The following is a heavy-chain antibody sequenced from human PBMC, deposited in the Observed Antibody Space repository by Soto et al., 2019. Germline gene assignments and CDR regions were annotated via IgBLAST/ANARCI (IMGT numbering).Heavy chain of an antibody. CDR3: AVWMHRWGDAFDI. D-gene: IGHD5-18*01. Sequence: SVKVSCKASGGTFSSYAISWVRQAPGQGLEWMGGIIPIFGTANYTQKFQGRVTITADESTSTAYMELSSLRSEDTAVYYCAVWMHRWGDAFDIWGQGTLVTVSS. CDR1: GGTFSSYA. CDR2: IIPIFGTA. V-gene: IGHV1-69*13. J-gene: IGHJ3*02.